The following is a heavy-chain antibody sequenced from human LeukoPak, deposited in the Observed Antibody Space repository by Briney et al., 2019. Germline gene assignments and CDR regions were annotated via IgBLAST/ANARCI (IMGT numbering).Heavy chain of an antibody. J-gene: IGHJ4*02. V-gene: IGHV3-74*03. CDR2: INGDGSSI. CDR1: GFTFSSYW. CDR3: ARGTYCGGDCLSN. Sequence: GGPLRLSCAASGFTFSSYWMHWVRQAPGKGLVWVSRINGDGSSITYADSVKGRFTIFRDNAKNTLYLQMNSLRAEDTAVYYCARGTYCGGDCLSNWGQGTLVTVSS. D-gene: IGHD2-21*02.